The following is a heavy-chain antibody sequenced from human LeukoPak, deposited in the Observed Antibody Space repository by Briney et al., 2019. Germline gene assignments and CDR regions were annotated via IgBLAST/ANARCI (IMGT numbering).Heavy chain of an antibody. CDR2: ISYDGSNK. Sequence: GGSLRLSCAASGFTVSSNYMSWVRQAPGKGLEWVAVISYDGSNKYYADSVKGRFTISRGNAKNSLYLQMNSLRAEDTALYHCARDKRGYFDYWGQGTLVTVSS. CDR3: ARDKRGYFDY. J-gene: IGHJ4*02. V-gene: IGHV3-30-3*01. D-gene: IGHD3-22*01. CDR1: GFTVSSNY.